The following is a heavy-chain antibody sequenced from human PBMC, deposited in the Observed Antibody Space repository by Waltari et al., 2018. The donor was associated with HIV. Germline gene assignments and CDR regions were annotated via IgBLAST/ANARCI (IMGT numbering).Heavy chain of an antibody. CDR3: ARTYYYDSPREFDY. V-gene: IGHV1-18*01. CDR1: GYHFTSYG. D-gene: IGHD3-22*01. J-gene: IGHJ4*02. Sequence: QVHLVQSGAEVKKPGASVKVSCKASGYHFTSYGTSWAGKAPGQGLEWMGWISAHNGNTNYAQNLQGRVTMTTDTSTNTAYMELRSLRSDDTAVYYCARTYYYDSPREFDYWGQGTLVTVSS. CDR2: ISAHNGNT.